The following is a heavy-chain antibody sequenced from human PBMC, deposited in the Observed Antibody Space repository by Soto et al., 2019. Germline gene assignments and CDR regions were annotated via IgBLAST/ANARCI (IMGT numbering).Heavy chain of an antibody. CDR2: IYYSGST. CDR3: ARDGGDGYNYSIDY. J-gene: IGHJ4*02. V-gene: IGHV4-59*01. CDR1: GGSISSYY. D-gene: IGHD5-12*01. Sequence: SETLSLTCTVSGGSISSYYWSWIRQPPGKGLEWIGYIYYSGSTNYNPSLKSRVTISVDTSKNQFSLKLSSVTAADTAVYYCARDGGDGYNYSIDYWGQGTLVTVS.